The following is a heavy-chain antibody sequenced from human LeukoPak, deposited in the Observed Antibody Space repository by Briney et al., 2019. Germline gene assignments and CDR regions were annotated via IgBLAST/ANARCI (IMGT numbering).Heavy chain of an antibody. J-gene: IGHJ4*02. CDR1: GGSITSSSYY. V-gene: IGHV4-61*05. CDR2: IYYSGST. Sequence: SETLSLTCSVSGGSITSSSYYWAWIRQPPGKGLEWIGYIYYSGSTNYNPSLKSRVTISVDTSKNQFSLKLSSVTAADTAVYYCARGDIFDYWGQGTLVTVSS. D-gene: IGHD3-9*01. CDR3: ARGDIFDY.